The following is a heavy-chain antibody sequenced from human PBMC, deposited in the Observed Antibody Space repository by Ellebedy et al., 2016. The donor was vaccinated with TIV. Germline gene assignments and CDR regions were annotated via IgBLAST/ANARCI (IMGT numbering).Heavy chain of an antibody. D-gene: IGHD1-26*01. CDR3: AREDTLVGATAMYYFDY. Sequence: AASVKVSCKASGYTFTSYEISWVRQAPGQGLEWMGRIIPILGIANYAQKFQGSVTITADKSTTTVYMELSSLRSEDTAVYYCAREDTLVGATAMYYFDYWGQGTLVTVSS. V-gene: IGHV1-69*04. CDR2: IIPILGIA. J-gene: IGHJ4*02. CDR1: GYTFTSYE.